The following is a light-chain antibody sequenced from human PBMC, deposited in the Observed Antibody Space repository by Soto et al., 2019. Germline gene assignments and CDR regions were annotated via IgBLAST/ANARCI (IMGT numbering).Light chain of an antibody. J-gene: IGKJ3*01. Sequence: IPMTHSPSSLSASPGYRFTITFRSSQVISNDLDWYQQKPGKAPKRLIHAASSFQSGVPSRFSGSGSGREFTLTISSLQPEDFATYYCLQYNTYPFTFGPGTKVDNK. CDR3: LQYNTYPFT. CDR1: QVISND. CDR2: AAS. V-gene: IGKV1-17*01.